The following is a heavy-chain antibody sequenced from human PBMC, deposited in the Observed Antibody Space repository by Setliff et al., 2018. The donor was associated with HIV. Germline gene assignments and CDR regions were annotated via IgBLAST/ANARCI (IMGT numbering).Heavy chain of an antibody. J-gene: IGHJ4*02. D-gene: IGHD5-18*01. CDR3: ARDQKGYSYGYFDS. CDR1: GDSISGYY. Sequence: SETLSLTCTSSGDSISGYYCSWIRQPAGKGLEWIGRMHTSGNTNYNPSLKSRVTMSVDTSKNQFSLRLSSVTAADTAVYYCARDQKGYSYGYFDSWGQGTLVTVSS. CDR2: MHTSGNT. V-gene: IGHV4-4*07.